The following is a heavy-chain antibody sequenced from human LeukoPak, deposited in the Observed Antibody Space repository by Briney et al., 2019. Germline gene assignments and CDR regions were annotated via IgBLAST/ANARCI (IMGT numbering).Heavy chain of an antibody. CDR3: ARYRDYGGPNDAFDI. V-gene: IGHV1-69*13. D-gene: IGHD4-23*01. CDR1: GGTFSSYA. CDR2: IIPIFGTA. Sequence: SVKVSCKASGGTFSSYAISWVRQAPGQGLEWMXXIIPIFGTANYAQKFXGRVTITADESTSTAYMELSSLRSEDTAVYYCARYRDYGGPNDAFDIWGQGTMVTVSS. J-gene: IGHJ3*02.